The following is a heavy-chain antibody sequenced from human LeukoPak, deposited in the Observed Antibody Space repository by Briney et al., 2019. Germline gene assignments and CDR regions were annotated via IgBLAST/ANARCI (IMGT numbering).Heavy chain of an antibody. J-gene: IGHJ4*02. Sequence: GESLKISCKGSGYIFTGYWIGWVRQMPGKGLEWMGIIYPGDSDTRYSPSFEGQVTISADKSISTAYLQWSSLKASDTAMYYCARQVSTRNYYDSSGYYLSLYADYWGQGTLVTVSS. D-gene: IGHD3-22*01. CDR2: IYPGDSDT. V-gene: IGHV5-51*01. CDR3: ARQVSTRNYYDSSGYYLSLYADY. CDR1: GYIFTGYW.